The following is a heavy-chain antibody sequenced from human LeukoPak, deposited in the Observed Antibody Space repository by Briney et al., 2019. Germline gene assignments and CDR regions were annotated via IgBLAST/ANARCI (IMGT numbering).Heavy chain of an antibody. Sequence: SETLSLTSAVYGGSFSGYYWSWIRQPPGKGLEWIGEINHSGSTNYNPSLKSRVTISVDTSKNQFSLKLISVTAADTAVYYCARSGGVAAAGYYLDYWGQGTLVTVSS. D-gene: IGHD6-13*01. CDR1: GGSFSGYY. V-gene: IGHV4-34*01. CDR2: INHSGST. J-gene: IGHJ4*02. CDR3: ARSGGVAAAGYYLDY.